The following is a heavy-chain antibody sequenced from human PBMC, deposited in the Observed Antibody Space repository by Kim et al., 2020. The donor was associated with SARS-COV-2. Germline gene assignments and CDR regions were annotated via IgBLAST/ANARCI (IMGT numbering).Heavy chain of an antibody. J-gene: IGHJ4*02. V-gene: IGHV3-7*01. Sequence: YYVDSVKGRFTISRDNAKNSLYLQMNSLRAEDTAVYYCAREGPRGGLTNWGQGTLVTVSS. D-gene: IGHD4-17*01. CDR3: AREGPRGGLTN.